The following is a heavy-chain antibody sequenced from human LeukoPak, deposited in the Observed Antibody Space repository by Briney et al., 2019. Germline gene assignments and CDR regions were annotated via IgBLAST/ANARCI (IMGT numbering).Heavy chain of an antibody. CDR2: VYYTGTT. CDR3: ARDSLPLGAAVAYYFDY. J-gene: IGHJ4*02. CDR1: SGSMRNYY. D-gene: IGHD3-16*01. Sequence: PSETLSLTCTVSSGSMRNYYWSWIRQPPGKGLDWIGNVYYTGTTDYNSSLKSRVTISLDTSKNQFSLNLRSVTAADTGVYYCARDSLPLGAAVAYYFDYWGQGTLVAVSS. V-gene: IGHV4-59*01.